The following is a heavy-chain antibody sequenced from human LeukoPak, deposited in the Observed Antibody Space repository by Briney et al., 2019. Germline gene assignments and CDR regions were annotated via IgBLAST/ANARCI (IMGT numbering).Heavy chain of an antibody. V-gene: IGHV3-23*01. CDR3: AKSDYTISRSFDP. Sequence: PGGSLRLSCAASGFTLTSYAMTWVRQAPGKGLEWVSAISGGGDSTYYADSVKGRFTISRDTSKNMLYLQMNSLRAEDTALYYCAKSDYTISRSFDPWGQEPWSPSPQ. J-gene: IGHJ5*02. CDR1: GFTLTSYA. D-gene: IGHD2-2*02. CDR2: ISGGGDST.